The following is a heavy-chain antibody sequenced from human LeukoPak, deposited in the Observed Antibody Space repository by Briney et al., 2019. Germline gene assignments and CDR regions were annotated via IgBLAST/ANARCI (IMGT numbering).Heavy chain of an antibody. J-gene: IGHJ4*02. Sequence: ASVKVSCKASGYTFTNYYMHWVRQAPGQGLQWMGIINPSGSNTSYAQKFQGRVTMTRDTSTSTVYMELSSLRSEDTAVYYCARSWSSTSCPRDYWGQGTLVTVAS. V-gene: IGHV1-46*01. D-gene: IGHD2-2*01. CDR3: ARSWSSTSCPRDY. CDR2: INPSGSNT. CDR1: GYTFTNYY.